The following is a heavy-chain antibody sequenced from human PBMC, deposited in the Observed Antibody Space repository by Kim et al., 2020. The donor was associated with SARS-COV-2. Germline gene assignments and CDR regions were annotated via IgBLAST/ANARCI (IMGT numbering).Heavy chain of an antibody. CDR3: TRALVTGDEFDY. CDR2: INPNNGDT. J-gene: IGHJ4*02. CDR1: GYTFTGYY. D-gene: IGHD7-27*01. V-gene: IGHV1-2*06. Sequence: ASLKVSCKSSGYTFTGYYLHWIRQAPGQGLEWMGRINPNNGDTKFGQNFQGRVTMTRDTSISTAYLELNRLSFDDTAVYYCTRALVTGDEFDYWGQGTLVTVSS.